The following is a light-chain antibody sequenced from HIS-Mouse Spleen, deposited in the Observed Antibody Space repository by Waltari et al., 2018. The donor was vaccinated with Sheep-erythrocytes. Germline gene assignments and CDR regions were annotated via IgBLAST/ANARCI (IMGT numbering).Light chain of an antibody. CDR1: SSDVGGYNY. V-gene: IGLV2-11*01. CDR3: CSYAGSYNHV. Sequence: QSALTQPRSVSGSPGQSVTISCTGTSSDVGGYNYVSWYQQHPGKAPKLMIYDVSNRPSGFPDRFSGSKSGNTGSLTISGLQAEDEADYYCCSYAGSYNHVFATGTKVTVL. J-gene: IGLJ1*01. CDR2: DVS.